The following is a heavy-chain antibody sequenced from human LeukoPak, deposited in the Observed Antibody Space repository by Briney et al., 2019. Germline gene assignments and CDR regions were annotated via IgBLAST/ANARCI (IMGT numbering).Heavy chain of an antibody. Sequence: SETLSLTCTVSGGSISSYYWSWIRQPPGKGLEWIGYIYYSGSTNYNPSPKSRVTISVDTSKNQFSLKLSSVTAADTAVYYCARRSGSYYYFDYWGQGTLVTVSS. CDR2: IYYSGST. CDR3: ARRSGSYYYFDY. J-gene: IGHJ4*02. D-gene: IGHD1-26*01. V-gene: IGHV4-59*01. CDR1: GGSISSYY.